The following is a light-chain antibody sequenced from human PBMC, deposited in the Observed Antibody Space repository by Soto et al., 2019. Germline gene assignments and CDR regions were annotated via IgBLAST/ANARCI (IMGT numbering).Light chain of an antibody. CDR3: QQYTDWPWGT. CDR2: GAS. J-gene: IGKJ4*01. Sequence: EIVMTQSPATLSLSPGETATLSCRASQSVHSNLAWFQQHPGQAPRLLIYGASSRATGIPVRLSGSGSGTEFTLTISSLQPEDFAVYYCQQYTDWPWGTFGGGTKVDIK. CDR1: QSVHSN. V-gene: IGKV3-15*01.